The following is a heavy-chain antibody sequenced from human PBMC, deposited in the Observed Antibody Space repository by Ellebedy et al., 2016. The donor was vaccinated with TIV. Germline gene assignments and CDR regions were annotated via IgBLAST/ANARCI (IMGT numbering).Heavy chain of an antibody. CDR2: IYYSGST. Sequence: MPSETLSLTCTVSGGSISSSSYYWGWIRQPPGKGLEWIGSIYYSGSTYYNPSLKSRVTISVDTSKNQVSLKLKSVTAADTAVYFCARARYSYGSYYFEYWGQGTLVTVSS. J-gene: IGHJ4*02. CDR1: GGSISSSSYY. D-gene: IGHD5-18*01. CDR3: ARARYSYGSYYFEY. V-gene: IGHV4-39*07.